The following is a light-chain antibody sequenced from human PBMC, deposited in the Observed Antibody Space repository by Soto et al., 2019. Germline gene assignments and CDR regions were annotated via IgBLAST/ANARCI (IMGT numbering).Light chain of an antibody. CDR2: DAS. Sequence: DIQMTQSPSTLSASVGDRVTITCRASQSISTWLAWYQQKPGKAPNVLIYDASSLESGVPSRFSGSGSGTEFTLTISSLQPDDFGTYYCQQYNSHSWTFGQGTKVEIK. J-gene: IGKJ1*01. CDR3: QQYNSHSWT. CDR1: QSISTW. V-gene: IGKV1-5*01.